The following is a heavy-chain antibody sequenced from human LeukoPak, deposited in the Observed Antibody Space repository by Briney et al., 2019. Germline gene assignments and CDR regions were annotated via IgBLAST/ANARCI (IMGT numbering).Heavy chain of an antibody. Sequence: GGSLRLSCAASGFTFSSYSMNWVRQAPGKGLEWVSYISSSSSTIYYADSVQGRFTISRDNAQNSLYLQMNSLRVEDTAVYYCARVVWGGYRKDYWGQGTLVTVSS. J-gene: IGHJ4*02. CDR3: ARVVWGGYRKDY. CDR1: GFTFSSYS. CDR2: ISSSSSTI. V-gene: IGHV3-48*01. D-gene: IGHD3-16*02.